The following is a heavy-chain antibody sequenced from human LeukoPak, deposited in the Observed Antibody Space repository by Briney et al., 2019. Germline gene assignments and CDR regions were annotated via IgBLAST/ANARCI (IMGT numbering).Heavy chain of an antibody. J-gene: IGHJ4*02. D-gene: IGHD2-15*01. Sequence: GGSLRLSCAASGFTFNTYTMNWVRQAPGKGLEWVANTKEDGSGSSYVDSVKGRFTISRDNAKNSLYLQMNSLRAEDTAVYYCAKGGVVGTRYYFDSWGQGTLVTVSS. CDR3: AKGGVVGTRYYFDS. V-gene: IGHV3-7*01. CDR2: TKEDGSGS. CDR1: GFTFNTYT.